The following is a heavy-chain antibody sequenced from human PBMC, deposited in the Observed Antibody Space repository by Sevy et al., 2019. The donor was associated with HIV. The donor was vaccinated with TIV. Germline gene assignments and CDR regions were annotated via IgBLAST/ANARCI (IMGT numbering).Heavy chain of an antibody. Sequence: GGSLRLSCVMSGFTFGNYGMHWVRQAPGQGLEWVALLPHHGGNERYSDSVKGRVTISRDISKNTLYLQMNSLRVEDTAIYFGTKDGAYWGSRDWGQGTLVTVSS. CDR1: GFTFGNYG. J-gene: IGHJ4*02. V-gene: IGHV3-30*02. CDR3: TKDGAYWGSRD. D-gene: IGHD7-27*01. CDR2: LPHHGGNE.